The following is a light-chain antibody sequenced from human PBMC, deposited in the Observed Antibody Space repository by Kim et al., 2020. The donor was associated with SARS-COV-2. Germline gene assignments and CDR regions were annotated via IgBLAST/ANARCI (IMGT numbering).Light chain of an antibody. CDR1: SSDVGNYDL. J-gene: IGLJ3*02. V-gene: IGLV2-23*02. CDR3: CSYAATITFEE. Sequence: QSALTQPASVSGSPGQSITISCTGTSSDVGNYDLVSWYQQHPGKAPKLIIYEVNKRPSGVSNRFSGSKSGNTASLTISGLQAEDEADYYCCSYAATITFEEFGGGTQLTVL. CDR2: EVN.